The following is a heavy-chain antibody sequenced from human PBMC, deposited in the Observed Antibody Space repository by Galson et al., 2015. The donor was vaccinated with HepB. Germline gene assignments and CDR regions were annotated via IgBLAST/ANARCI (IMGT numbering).Heavy chain of an antibody. V-gene: IGHV3-30*04. CDR3: ARPITMIVVVPDAFDI. CDR1: GFTFSSYA. CDR2: ISYDGSNK. J-gene: IGHJ3*02. D-gene: IGHD3-22*01. Sequence: SLRLSCAASGFTFSSYAMHWVRQAPGKGLEWVAVISYDGSNKYYADSVKGRFTISRDNSKNTLYLQMNSLRAEDTAVYYCARPITMIVVVPDAFDIWGQGTMVTVSS.